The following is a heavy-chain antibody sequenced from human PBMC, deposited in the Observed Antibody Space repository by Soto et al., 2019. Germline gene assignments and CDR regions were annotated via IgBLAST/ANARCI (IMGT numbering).Heavy chain of an antibody. Sequence: SETLSLTCAVYGGSFSGYYWSWIRQPPGKGLEWIGEINHSGSTNYNPSLKSRVTISVDTSKNQFSLKLSSVTAADTAVYYCARRRGRWLPSQSYCFDYWGQGTLVTVSS. D-gene: IGHD5-12*01. J-gene: IGHJ4*02. CDR3: ARRRGRWLPSQSYCFDY. CDR1: GGSFSGYY. V-gene: IGHV4-34*01. CDR2: INHSGST.